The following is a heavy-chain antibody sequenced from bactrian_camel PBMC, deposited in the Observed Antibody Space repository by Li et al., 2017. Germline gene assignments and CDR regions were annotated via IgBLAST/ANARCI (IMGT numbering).Heavy chain of an antibody. D-gene: IGHD1*01. Sequence: DVQLVESGGDSVQPGGSLRLSCVASGFPFSANHMGWVRQPPGKKLEWVSSITASGTTSYSNSVRGRFTISRDNAKNTLYLQLDSLKPEDSAMYYCAAARQGGYCWLLDSMYNFWGQGTQVTV. J-gene: IGHJ4*01. CDR1: GFPFSANH. V-gene: IGHV3S40*01. CDR2: ITASGTT. CDR3: AAARQGGYCWLLDSMYNF.